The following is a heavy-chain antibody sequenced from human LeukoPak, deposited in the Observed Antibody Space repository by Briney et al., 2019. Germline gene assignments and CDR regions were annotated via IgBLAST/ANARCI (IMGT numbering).Heavy chain of an antibody. D-gene: IGHD4/OR15-4a*01. J-gene: IGHJ6*02. Sequence: GASLRLSWAASGFTFSSSWMSWVRQAGGKGRGWVVNIKQDGSEKYYADSVEGRFTISRDNAKNSLYLQMSRLRAEDTAVYYCARDQGAHGMDVWGQGTTVTVSS. V-gene: IGHV3-7*01. CDR3: ARDQGAHGMDV. CDR1: GFTFSSSW. CDR2: IKQDGSEK.